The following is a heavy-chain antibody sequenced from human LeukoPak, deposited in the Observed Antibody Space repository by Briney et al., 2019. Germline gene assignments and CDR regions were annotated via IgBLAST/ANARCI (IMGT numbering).Heavy chain of an antibody. D-gene: IGHD1-26*01. CDR2: INTDGSST. CDR3: ARVQNEWQLLPGFDY. CDR1: GFTFTRYW. V-gene: IGHV3-74*01. J-gene: IGHJ4*02. Sequence: GGSLRLSCAASGFTFTRYWMHWVRQASGKGLVWVSRINTDGSSTAYADSVKGRFTISRDTAKNTVYLQMNSLRAEDTAVYYCARVQNEWQLLPGFDYWGQGTLVTVSS.